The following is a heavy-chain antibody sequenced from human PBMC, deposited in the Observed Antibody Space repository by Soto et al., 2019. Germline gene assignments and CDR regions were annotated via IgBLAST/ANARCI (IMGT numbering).Heavy chain of an antibody. CDR2: IWYDGSNK. CDR1: GFTFKSYG. Sequence: QVQLLESGGGVVQPGGSLRLSCAASGFTFKSYGMHWVRQAPGKGLEWLAVIWYDGSNKDYAESVSGRFTISRDNSNHTLFLHIRDLGVEDTAMYRCAREESDYIGYWFDPWGQGTLVTVSS. CDR3: AREESDYIGYWFDP. V-gene: IGHV3-33*01. J-gene: IGHJ5*02. D-gene: IGHD4-4*01.